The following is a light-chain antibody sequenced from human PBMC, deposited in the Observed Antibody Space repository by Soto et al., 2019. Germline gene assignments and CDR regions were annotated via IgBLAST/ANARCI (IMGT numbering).Light chain of an antibody. CDR2: DAS. V-gene: IGKV3-11*01. Sequence: IVLTQSPATLSLSPGERAALSCRASQSVSTSLAWYQHKPGQAPRLFIYDASKRAPGIPARFSGSGSGTDVTLTISSLEPEDFAVYYCQVRDVWPSFGQGTKVEIK. J-gene: IGKJ1*01. CDR1: QSVSTS. CDR3: QVRDVWPS.